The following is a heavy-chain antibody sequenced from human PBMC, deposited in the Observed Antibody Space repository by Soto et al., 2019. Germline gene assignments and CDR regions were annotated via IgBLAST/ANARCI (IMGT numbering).Heavy chain of an antibody. D-gene: IGHD4-17*01. J-gene: IGHJ4*02. CDR2: ISAYNGNT. CDR3: ARDLVYGGLDY. Sequence: ASVKVSCKAPGYTFTSYGISWVRQAPGQGLEWMGWISAYNGNTNYAQKLQGRVTMTTDTSTSTAYMELRSLRSGDTAVYYCARDLVYGGLDYWGQGTLVTVSS. CDR1: GYTFTSYG. V-gene: IGHV1-18*01.